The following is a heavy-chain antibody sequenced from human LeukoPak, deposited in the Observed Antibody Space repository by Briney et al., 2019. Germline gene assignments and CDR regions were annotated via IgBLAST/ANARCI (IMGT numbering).Heavy chain of an antibody. Sequence: GGSLRLSCAASGLTFSRYAMSWVRHSTGRGVEGVSPISGSGGSTYYEDSLKGRFTISRDNSKNKLYLQMNSLRAEDTAVYYCAKDGYGSGKLNYNWFDPWGQGTLVTVSS. CDR2: ISGSGGST. V-gene: IGHV3-23*01. CDR1: GLTFSRYA. J-gene: IGHJ5*02. CDR3: AKDGYGSGKLNYNWFDP. D-gene: IGHD3-10*01.